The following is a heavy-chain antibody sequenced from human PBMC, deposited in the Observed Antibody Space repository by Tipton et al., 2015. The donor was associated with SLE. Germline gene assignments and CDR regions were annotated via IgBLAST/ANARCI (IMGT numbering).Heavy chain of an antibody. Sequence: SLRLSCAASGFTFSSYSMNWVRQAPGKGLEWVSSISSSSSYIYYADSVKGRFTISRDNAKNSLYLQMNSLRAEDTAVYYCARDHPGYCSGGSCYSNWFDPWGQGTLVTVSS. J-gene: IGHJ5*02. CDR1: GFTFSSYS. V-gene: IGHV3-21*01. D-gene: IGHD2-15*01. CDR2: ISSSSSYI. CDR3: ARDHPGYCSGGSCYSNWFDP.